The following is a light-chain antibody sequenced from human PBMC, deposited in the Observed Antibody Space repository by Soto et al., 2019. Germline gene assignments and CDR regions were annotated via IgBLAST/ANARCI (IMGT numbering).Light chain of an antibody. CDR2: GTS. J-gene: IGKJ1*01. Sequence: EIVLTQSPGTLSLSPGDRATLFCRASQSVSSSYLAWYQQKPGQAPRLLIFGTSSRATGIPDRFSGSGSGTDFTLTISRLEPEDFAVYYCQQYGGSPRTFGQGTKVEVK. V-gene: IGKV3-20*01. CDR1: QSVSSSY. CDR3: QQYGGSPRT.